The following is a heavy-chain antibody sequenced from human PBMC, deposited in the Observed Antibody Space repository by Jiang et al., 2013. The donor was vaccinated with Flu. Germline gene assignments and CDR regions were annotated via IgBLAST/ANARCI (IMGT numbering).Heavy chain of an antibody. V-gene: IGHV5-51*01. CDR3: ARRSGTYPYFNGMDV. Sequence: AEVKKPGESLKISCQGSGYSFPSYWIGWVRQMPGKGLEWMGIIYPGDSYTRYSPSFEGQVTISTDNSVSTAYLQWTSLKASDTAMYYCARRSGTYPYFNGMDVWGQGTTVTVSS. CDR1: GYSFPSYW. CDR2: IYPGDSYT. J-gene: IGHJ6*02. D-gene: IGHD1-26*01.